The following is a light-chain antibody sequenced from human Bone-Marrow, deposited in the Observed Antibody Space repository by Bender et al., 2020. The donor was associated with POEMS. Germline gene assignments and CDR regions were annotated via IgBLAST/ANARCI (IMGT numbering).Light chain of an antibody. V-gene: IGLV2-23*01. CDR2: ENY. CDR3: CSYVGSSTWV. Sequence: QSALTQPASVSGSPGQSITISCTGTNSDVGSYNLVSWYQQHPGKAPKLMIYENYKRPSGVSNRFSGSKSGNTASLTISVLQAEDEGDYYCCSYVGSSTWVFGGGTKLTVL. CDR1: NSDVGSYNL. J-gene: IGLJ3*02.